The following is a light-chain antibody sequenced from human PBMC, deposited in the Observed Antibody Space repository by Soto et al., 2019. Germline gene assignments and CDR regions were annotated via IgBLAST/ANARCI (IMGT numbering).Light chain of an antibody. Sequence: QSVLTQSPSASASLGASVKLTCTLSSGHSSYAIAWHQQQPEKGPRYLMKLNSDGSHTKGDVIPDRFSGSSSGAERYLIISSLQSEDEADYYCQTWCTGIRVFGGGTKLTVL. V-gene: IGLV4-69*01. CDR1: SGHSSYA. J-gene: IGLJ2*01. CDR3: QTWCTGIRV. CDR2: LNSDGSH.